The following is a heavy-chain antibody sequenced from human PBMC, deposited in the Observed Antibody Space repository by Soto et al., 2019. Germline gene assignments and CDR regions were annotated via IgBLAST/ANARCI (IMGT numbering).Heavy chain of an antibody. CDR1: GGTFSSYA. V-gene: IGHV1-69*06. D-gene: IGHD5-12*01. J-gene: IGHJ6*02. CDR3: ARDGSSGYDSGYYYYGMDV. Sequence: GASLKVSCKASGGTFSSYAISWVRQAPGQGLEWMGGIIPIFGTANYAQKFQGRVTITADKSTSTAYMELSSLRSEDTAVYYCARDGSSGYDSGYYYYGMDVWGQGTTVTVSS. CDR2: IIPIFGTA.